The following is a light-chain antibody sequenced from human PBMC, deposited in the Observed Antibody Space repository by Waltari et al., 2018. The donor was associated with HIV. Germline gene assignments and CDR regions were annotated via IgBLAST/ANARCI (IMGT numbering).Light chain of an antibody. CDR1: QRINNY. CDR3: QQTYSSLFT. V-gene: IGKV1-39*01. CDR2: AAS. Sequence: DIQMTQSPSSLSASVGDRVTITCRASQRINNYLNWYQHKPGKAPNLLIYAASSLHRGVPSRFSGSGFGTDFTLTISSLQPEDFATYYCQQTYSSLFTFGPGTKVDI. J-gene: IGKJ3*01.